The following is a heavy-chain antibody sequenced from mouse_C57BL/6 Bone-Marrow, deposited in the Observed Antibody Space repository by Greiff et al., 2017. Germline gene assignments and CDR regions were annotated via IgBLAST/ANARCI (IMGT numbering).Heavy chain of an antibody. V-gene: IGHV1-54*01. D-gene: IGHD2-12*01. Sequence: VQLQQSGAELVRPGTSVKVSCKASGYAFTNYLIEWVKQRPGQGLEWIGVINPGSGGTNYNEKFKSKATLTVDTSSSTAYMQLSSLTSEDSAVYYCARDYSPHFDYWGQGTTLTVSS. CDR2: INPGSGGT. J-gene: IGHJ2*01. CDR3: ARDYSPHFDY. CDR1: GYAFTNYL.